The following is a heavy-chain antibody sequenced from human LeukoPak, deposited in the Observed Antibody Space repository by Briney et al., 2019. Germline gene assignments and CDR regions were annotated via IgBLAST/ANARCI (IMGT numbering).Heavy chain of an antibody. CDR3: ARASITMVRGVITNDAFDI. D-gene: IGHD3-10*01. V-gene: IGHV7-4-1*02. J-gene: IGHJ3*02. Sequence: ASVKVSCKASGYTFNRYAMNWVRQAPGQGLEWMGWINTNTGNPTYAQGFTGRFVFSLDTSVSTAYLQISSLKAEDSAVYYCARASITMVRGVITNDAFDIWGQGTMVTVSS. CDR2: INTNTGNP. CDR1: GYTFNRYA.